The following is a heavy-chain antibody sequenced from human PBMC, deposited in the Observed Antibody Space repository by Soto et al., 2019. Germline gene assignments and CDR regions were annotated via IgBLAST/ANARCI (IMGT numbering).Heavy chain of an antibody. D-gene: IGHD1-1*01. CDR3: ARERFLQFSTDDGFDV. V-gene: IGHV3-48*03. CDR1: GFTFSRYE. CDR2: ISGSGTTI. J-gene: IGHJ3*01. Sequence: GGSLRLSCAASGFTFSRYEMNWVRQAPGKGLEWLSYISGSGTTIKYADSVRGRFTTSRDNAKNSLDLQMNRLRAEDTALYYCARERFLQFSTDDGFDVWGQGTVVTVSS.